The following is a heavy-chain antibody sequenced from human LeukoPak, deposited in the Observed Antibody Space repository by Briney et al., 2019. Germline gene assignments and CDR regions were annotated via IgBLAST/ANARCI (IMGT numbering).Heavy chain of an antibody. Sequence: SETLSLTCTVSGGSINDYYWNWLRQPPGKGLEGIGFIYYRGANNNNPSLKSRVTTLIDTSKKQFSLKLSSVTAADTAVYYCAGVFSGRRPFELWGQGTLVTVSS. D-gene: IGHD3-10*01. CDR2: IYYRGAN. V-gene: IGHV4-59*01. CDR1: GGSINDYY. J-gene: IGHJ4*02. CDR3: AGVFSGRRPFEL.